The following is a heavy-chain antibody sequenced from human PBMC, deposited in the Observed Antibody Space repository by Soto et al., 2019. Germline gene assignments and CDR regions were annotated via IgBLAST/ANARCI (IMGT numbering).Heavy chain of an antibody. CDR2: INHSGST. Sequence: SETLSLTCAVYGGSFSGYYWSWIRQPPGKGLEWIGEINHSGSTNYNPSLKSRVTISVDTSKNQFSLKLSSVTAADTAVYYCARGAGIAAAGTGAFDYWGQGTLVTVSS. J-gene: IGHJ4*02. D-gene: IGHD6-13*01. CDR3: ARGAGIAAAGTGAFDY. V-gene: IGHV4-34*01. CDR1: GGSFSGYY.